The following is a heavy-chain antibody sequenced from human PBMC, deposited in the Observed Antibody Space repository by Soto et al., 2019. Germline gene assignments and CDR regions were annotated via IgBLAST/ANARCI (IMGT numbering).Heavy chain of an antibody. D-gene: IGHD3-16*02. CDR3: ARGLRLGELSFFDY. CDR2: IYIGDST. J-gene: IGHJ4*02. CDR1: GFIVSNSY. V-gene: IGHV3-66*01. Sequence: GGSLRLSCVVSGFIVSNSYMSWVRQAPGKGLEWVSVIYIGDSTYYADSVKGRFTISRDNSKNTLYLQMDSLRAEDTAVYYCARGLRLGELSFFDYWGQGTLVTVSS.